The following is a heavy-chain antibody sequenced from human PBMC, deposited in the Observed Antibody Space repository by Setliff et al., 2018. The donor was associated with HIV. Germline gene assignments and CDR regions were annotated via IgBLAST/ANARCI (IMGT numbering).Heavy chain of an antibody. CDR1: GGSSYY. CDR2: IYSGGST. J-gene: IGHJ3*01. V-gene: IGHV4-4*08. Sequence: SETLSLTCAVYGGSSYYWTWIRQYPGTGLEWLGCIYSGGSTNYNPSLESRVTISLDTSKNQFSLRLTSVTSADTAVYYCARVRSYGSAYDAFDVWGPGTMVTVSS. D-gene: IGHD3-10*01. CDR3: ARVRSYGSAYDAFDV.